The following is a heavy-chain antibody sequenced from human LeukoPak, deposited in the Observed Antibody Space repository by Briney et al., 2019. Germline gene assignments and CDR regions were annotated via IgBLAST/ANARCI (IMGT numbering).Heavy chain of an antibody. CDR1: GFTFSDYW. CDR3: ASGNSHDFDI. V-gene: IGHV3-74*01. Sequence: GGSLRLSCAASGFTFSDYWMHWVRQAPGKGLMWVSTIGLAGEYTTYADSVKGRFTISRDNAKDTLYLQMNSLRAEDTALYYCASGNSHDFDIWGQGTMVTVSS. J-gene: IGHJ3*02. CDR2: IGLAGEYT.